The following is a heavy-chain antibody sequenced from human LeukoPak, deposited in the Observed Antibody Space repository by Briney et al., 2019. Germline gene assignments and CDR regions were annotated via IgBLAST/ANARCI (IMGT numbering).Heavy chain of an antibody. Sequence: SETLSLTCAVYGGSFSGYYWSWIRQPPGKGLEWIGEINDSGSTSCSPSLKSRVSISVDTSKNQFSLKLSSVTAADTAMYYCARHSEGLSVRAYEYWGQGTLVFVSS. CDR2: INDSGST. J-gene: IGHJ4*02. CDR1: GGSFSGYY. CDR3: ARHSEGLSVRAYEY. D-gene: IGHD3-10*01. V-gene: IGHV4-34*01.